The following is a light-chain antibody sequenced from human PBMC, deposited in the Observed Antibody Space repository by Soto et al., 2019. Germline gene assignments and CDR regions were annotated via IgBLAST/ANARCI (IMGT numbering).Light chain of an antibody. CDR3: TSYTTNKTPL. Sequence: QSALTKPASVSGSPGQSITISCTGTSSDVGGYNYVSWYQQHPGKAPTLMIYDVSSRPSGVSNRFSGSKSGNTASLTISGLLSEDEADYYCTSYTTNKTPLFGGGTKLTVL. CDR1: SSDVGGYNY. V-gene: IGLV2-14*03. CDR2: DVS. J-gene: IGLJ2*01.